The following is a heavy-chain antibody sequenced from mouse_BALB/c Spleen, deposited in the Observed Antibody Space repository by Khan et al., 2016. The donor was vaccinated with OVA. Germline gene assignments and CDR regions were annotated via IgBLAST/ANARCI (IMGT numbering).Heavy chain of an antibody. V-gene: IGHV9-3-1*01. CDR3: ARMGYTGTMDC. Sequence: LVESGPELKKPGETVQISCKASGFTFTNYGMNWVQQAPGKGLKWMGWINTYTGEPTFADDFKGRFAFSLETSASTAYLQINSLKNEDTATYFCARMGYTGTMDCWGQGTSVTVSS. D-gene: IGHD4-1*01. CDR1: GFTFTNYG. CDR2: INTYTGEP. J-gene: IGHJ4*01.